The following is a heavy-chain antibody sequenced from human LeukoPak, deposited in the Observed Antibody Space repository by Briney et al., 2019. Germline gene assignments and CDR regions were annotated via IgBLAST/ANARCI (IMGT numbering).Heavy chain of an antibody. V-gene: IGHV4-34*01. CDR2: INHSGST. CDR1: GGSFSGYY. D-gene: IGHD2-2*01. Sequence: SETLSLTCAVYGGSFSGYYWSWIRQPPGKGLEWIGEINHSGSTNYNPSLKSRVTISVDTSKNQFSLKLSSVTAADTAVYYCARGRHIVVVPAAIHFDYWGQGTLVTVSS. CDR3: ARGRHIVVVPAAIHFDY. J-gene: IGHJ4*02.